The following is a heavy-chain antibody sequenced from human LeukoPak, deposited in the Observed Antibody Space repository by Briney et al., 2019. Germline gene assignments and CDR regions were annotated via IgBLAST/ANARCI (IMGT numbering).Heavy chain of an antibody. D-gene: IGHD3-10*01. V-gene: IGHV3-23*01. CDR1: GFTFSSYF. J-gene: IGHJ4*02. CDR2: ISGSGGST. Sequence: GGSLRLSRAASGFTFSSYFVSWVRQAPGKGLEWVSAISGSGGSTYYADSVKGRFTISRDNSKNTLYLQMNSLRAEDTAVYYCASLYDSGSYYNFLDHWGQGTLVTVSS. CDR3: ASLYDSGSYYNFLDH.